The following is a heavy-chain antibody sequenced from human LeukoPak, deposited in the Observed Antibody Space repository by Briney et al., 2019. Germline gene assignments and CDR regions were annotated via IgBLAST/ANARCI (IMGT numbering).Heavy chain of an antibody. CDR2: IKQDGSEK. V-gene: IGHV3-7*01. D-gene: IGHD3-22*01. J-gene: IGHJ4*02. CDR1: GFTFSSYW. CDR3: ARDPYYDEEGDFDY. Sequence: GGSLRLSCAASGFTFSSYWMSWVRQAPGKGLEWVANIKQDGSEKYYVDSVKGRSTISRDNAKNSLYLQMNSLRAEDTAVYYCARDPYYDEEGDFDYWGQGTLVTVSS.